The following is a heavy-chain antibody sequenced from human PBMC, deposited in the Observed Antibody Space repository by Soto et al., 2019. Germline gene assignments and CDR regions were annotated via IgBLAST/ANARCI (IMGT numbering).Heavy chain of an antibody. J-gene: IGHJ6*02. D-gene: IGHD6-13*01. CDR3: ARIASAGRAWDV. V-gene: IGHV3-7*01. Sequence: EVQLVESGGGLVQPGGSLRLSCAASGFTFSSYWMSWVRQAPVKGLEWVGNIKQDGSEKNYVAFVEGRFTITRANAENSLYLPMSRLRAEDTAVYYCARIASAGRAWDVWGQGTTVVVSS. CDR2: IKQDGSEK. CDR1: GFTFSSYW.